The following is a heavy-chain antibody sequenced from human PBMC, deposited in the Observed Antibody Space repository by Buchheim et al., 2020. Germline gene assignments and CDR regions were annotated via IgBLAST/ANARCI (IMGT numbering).Heavy chain of an antibody. V-gene: IGHV3-7*01. Sequence: EIQVVEAGGDLVQPGGSLTLSCATSGLSFSSHWMSWVRQAPGKGLEWVANIKESGSEKYYVDSVKDRFTISRDNARNSLSLQMTSLRVEDTAVYYCGVQGNYWGQGTL. CDR3: GVQGNY. CDR2: IKESGSEK. CDR1: GLSFSSHW. J-gene: IGHJ4*02. D-gene: IGHD3-10*01.